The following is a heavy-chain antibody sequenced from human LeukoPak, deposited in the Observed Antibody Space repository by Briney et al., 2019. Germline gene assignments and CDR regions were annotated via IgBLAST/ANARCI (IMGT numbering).Heavy chain of an antibody. D-gene: IGHD3-22*01. J-gene: IGHJ4*02. CDR3: ARSSYYDISGYLDY. CDR2: IYTSGST. CDR1: GGSISSVSYY. V-gene: IGHV4-61*02. Sequence: PSETLSLTCTVSGGSISSVSYYWSWIRQPPGKGLEWIGRIYTSGSTNYNPSPKSRATISVDTTKNQFSLNLSSVTAADTAVYYCARSSYYDISGYLDYWGQGTLVTVSS.